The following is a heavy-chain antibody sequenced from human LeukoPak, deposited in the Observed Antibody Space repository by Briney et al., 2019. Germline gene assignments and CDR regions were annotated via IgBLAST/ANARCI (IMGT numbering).Heavy chain of an antibody. J-gene: IGHJ4*02. D-gene: IGHD2-15*01. CDR2: ISAYNGNT. Sequence: ASVKVSCKASGYTFISYGISWVRQAPGQGLEWMGWISAYNGNTNYAQKLQGRVTMTTDTSTSTAYMELRSLRSDDTAVYYCARDEVVVVAATAFDYWGQGTLVTVSS. V-gene: IGHV1-18*01. CDR3: ARDEVVVVAATAFDY. CDR1: GYTFISYG.